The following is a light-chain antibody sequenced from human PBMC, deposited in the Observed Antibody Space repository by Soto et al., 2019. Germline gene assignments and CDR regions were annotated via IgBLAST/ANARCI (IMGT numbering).Light chain of an antibody. V-gene: IGKV1-5*01. Sequence: DIQMTQSPSTLSASVGDTVTITCRASQSVSRWLNWYQQKPGKAPRLLIYEASNLESGVPMRFSGGGSGTEFVLTITSLLPADSATYYCQQFNSKVWTFGQGTRVEI. CDR2: EAS. CDR1: QSVSRW. CDR3: QQFNSKVWT. J-gene: IGKJ1*01.